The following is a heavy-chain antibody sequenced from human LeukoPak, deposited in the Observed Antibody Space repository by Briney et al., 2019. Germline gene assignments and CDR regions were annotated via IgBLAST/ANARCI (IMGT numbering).Heavy chain of an antibody. CDR3: ARSAGCSGGSCYTPKDYYYYAMDV. V-gene: IGHV5-51*01. CDR2: IYPGDSDT. J-gene: IGHJ6*02. Sequence: GESLKISCKGSGYSFTSYWIGWVRQIPGKGLEWMGIIYPGDSDTTYSPSFQGQVTISADKSISTAYLQWSSLKASDTAMYYCARSAGCSGGSCYTPKDYYYYAMDVWGQGTTVTVSS. CDR1: GYSFTSYW. D-gene: IGHD2-15*01.